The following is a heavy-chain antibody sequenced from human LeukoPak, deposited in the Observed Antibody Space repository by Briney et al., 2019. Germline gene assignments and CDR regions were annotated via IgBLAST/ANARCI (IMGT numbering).Heavy chain of an antibody. CDR3: ARHGGYSYGYYFDY. CDR2: IYYSGST. D-gene: IGHD5-18*01. CDR1: GGSISSSIYY. V-gene: IGHV4-39*01. Sequence: SETLSLTCTVSGGSISSSIYYWGWIRQPPGKGLEWIGSIYYSGSTYYNPSLKSRVTISVDTSKNQFSLKLSSVTAADTAVYYCARHGGYSYGYYFDYWGQGTLVTVSS. J-gene: IGHJ4*02.